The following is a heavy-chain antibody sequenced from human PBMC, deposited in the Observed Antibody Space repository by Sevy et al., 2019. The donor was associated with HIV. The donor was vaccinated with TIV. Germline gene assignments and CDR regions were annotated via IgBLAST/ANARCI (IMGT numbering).Heavy chain of an antibody. CDR1: GYIFSDYN. V-gene: IGHV1-2*06. D-gene: IGHD3-16*01. CDR2: INPNSGVT. Sequence: ASGKVSCKTTGYIFSDYNMHWVRQAPGQGLEWMALINPNSGVTIYAHNFRGRVSVTRDTSMSTAYMELSGLTADDTAVYYCVREDINGPRTLWSFDIWGQGTMVTVSS. J-gene: IGHJ3*02. CDR3: VREDINGPRTLWSFDI.